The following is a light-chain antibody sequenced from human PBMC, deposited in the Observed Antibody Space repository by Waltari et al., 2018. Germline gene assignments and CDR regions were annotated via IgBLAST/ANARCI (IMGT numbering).Light chain of an antibody. CDR2: DAS. CDR1: QPVSSSY. J-gene: IGKJ2*01. Sequence: EIVLTQSPGTLSLSPGERATLSCTASQPVSSSYLAWYQQIPGRAPRLLIYDASNRATGIPDRFIAGGSGTDFTLTITRLEPEDVAVYYCQQYGPSYTFGQGTKLEI. CDR3: QQYGPSYT. V-gene: IGKV3-20*01.